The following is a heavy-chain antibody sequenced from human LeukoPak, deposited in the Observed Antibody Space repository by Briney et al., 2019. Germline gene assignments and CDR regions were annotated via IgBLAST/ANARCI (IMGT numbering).Heavy chain of an antibody. CDR2: IRSKGYSETT. V-gene: IGHV3-49*04. D-gene: IGHD3-16*01. J-gene: IGHJ4*02. Sequence: PGGSLRLSCTASGFTFSDYGMSWVRQAPGKGLEWVGFIRSKGYSETTEYAASVKGRFTISRDDSKSIVYLQLSSLKTEDTAVYYCTRDDKLIDYWGQRTLVTVSS. CDR1: GFTFSDYG. CDR3: TRDDKLIDY.